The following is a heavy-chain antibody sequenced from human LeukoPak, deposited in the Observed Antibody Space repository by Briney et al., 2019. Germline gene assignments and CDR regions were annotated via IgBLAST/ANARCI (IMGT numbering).Heavy chain of an antibody. Sequence: SETLSLTCTVSGGSVSSGSYYWSWIRQPPGKGLEWIGYIYYSGSTNYNPSLESRVTISLDTSKNQFSLKLSSVTAADTAVYYCARVIAVAGALDYWGQGTLVTVSS. CDR2: IYYSGST. D-gene: IGHD6-19*01. J-gene: IGHJ4*02. V-gene: IGHV4-61*01. CDR1: GGSVSSGSYY. CDR3: ARVIAVAGALDY.